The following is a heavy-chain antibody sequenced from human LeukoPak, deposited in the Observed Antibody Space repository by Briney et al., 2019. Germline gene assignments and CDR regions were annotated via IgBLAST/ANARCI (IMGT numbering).Heavy chain of an antibody. J-gene: IGHJ4*02. CDR1: GFTFSSYS. V-gene: IGHV3-21*01. CDR2: ISSSSSYI. D-gene: IGHD3-22*01. CDR3: ARAPSYYYVSSGYYYN. Sequence: GGSLRLSCAASGFTFSSYSTNWVRQAPGKGLEWVSSISSSSSYIYYADSVKGRFTISRDNAKNPLYLQMNSLRAEDTAVYYCARAPSYYYVSSGYYYNWGQGTLVTVSS.